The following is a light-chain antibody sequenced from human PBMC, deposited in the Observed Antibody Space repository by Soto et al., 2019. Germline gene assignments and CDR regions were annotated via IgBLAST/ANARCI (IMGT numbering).Light chain of an antibody. V-gene: IGLV2-14*01. CDR1: SRDVGGYNF. CDR2: EVT. Sequence: QSALTQPASVSGSPGQSITISCTGTSRDVGGYNFVSWYQQHPDKAPKLMIYEVTNRPSGVSNRFSGSKSGNTASLTISGLQPEDEADYYCTSFTSSHTYVFGTGTKLTVL. J-gene: IGLJ1*01. CDR3: TSFTSSHTYV.